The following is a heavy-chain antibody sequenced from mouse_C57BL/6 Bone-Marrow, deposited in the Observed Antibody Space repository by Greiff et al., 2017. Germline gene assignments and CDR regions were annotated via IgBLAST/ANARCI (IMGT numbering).Heavy chain of an antibody. CDR3: ARGGFDY. Sequence: VQLQQPGAELVKPGASVKLSCKASGYTFNSYWMQWVKQRPGQGLEWIGEIDPSDSYTNYNQKFKGKATLTVDTSSSTAYMQLSSLTSEDSAVYYCARGGFDYWGQGTTLTVSS. CDR1: GYTFNSYW. CDR2: IDPSDSYT. J-gene: IGHJ2*01. D-gene: IGHD1-1*02. V-gene: IGHV1-50*01.